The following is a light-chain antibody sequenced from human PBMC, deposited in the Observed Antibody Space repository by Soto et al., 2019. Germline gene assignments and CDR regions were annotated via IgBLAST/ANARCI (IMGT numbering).Light chain of an antibody. CDR2: GAS. CDR1: QSVNNN. V-gene: IGKV3-15*01. J-gene: IGKJ2*01. CDR3: QQYNNLPPDT. Sequence: EIILTQSPASLSVSPGERATLSCRASQSVNNNLAWYQQKPGQAPRLLIYGASTRATGIPGRFRGSGSGTEFTLTITSRQSEDVAVYFCQQYNNLPPDTFGQGTKLEFK.